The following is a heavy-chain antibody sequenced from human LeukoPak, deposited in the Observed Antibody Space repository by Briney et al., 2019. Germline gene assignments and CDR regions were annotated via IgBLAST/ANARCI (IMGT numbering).Heavy chain of an antibody. CDR1: GCTFTGYY. D-gene: IGHD6-6*01. CDR3: ARDSSSYYYYYGMDV. CDR2: INPNSGGT. J-gene: IGHJ6*02. V-gene: IGHV1-2*02. Sequence: ASVKVSCKASGCTFTGYYMHWVRQAPGQGLEWMGWINPNSGGTNYAQKFQGRVTMTRDTSISTAYMELSRLRSDDTAVYYCARDSSSYYYYYGMDVWGQGTTVTVSS.